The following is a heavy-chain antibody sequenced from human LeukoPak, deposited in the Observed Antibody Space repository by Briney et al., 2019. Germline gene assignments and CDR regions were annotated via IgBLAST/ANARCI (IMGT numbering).Heavy chain of an antibody. CDR1: GYSFTSYW. J-gene: IGHJ4*02. CDR3: ARRKPSGYSSSWHEGYYFDY. CDR2: IYPGDSDT. Sequence: GESLKISCKGSGYSFTSYWIGWVRQMPGKGLEWVGIIYPGDSDTRYSPSFQGQVTISADKSISTAYLQWSSLKASDTAMYYCARRKPSGYSSSWHEGYYFDYWGQGTLVTVSS. V-gene: IGHV5-51*01. D-gene: IGHD6-13*01.